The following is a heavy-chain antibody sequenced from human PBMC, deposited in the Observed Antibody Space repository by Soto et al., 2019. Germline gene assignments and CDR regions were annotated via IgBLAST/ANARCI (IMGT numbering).Heavy chain of an antibody. CDR1: GFTFSSYA. Sequence: GGSLRLPWAASGFTFSSYAMSWVRQAPGKGLEWVSAISGSGGSTYYADSVKGRFTISRDNSKNTLYLQMNSLRAEDTAVYYCAKEPGLYCTNGVCYPFDYWGQGTLVTVSS. J-gene: IGHJ4*02. CDR3: AKEPGLYCTNGVCYPFDY. D-gene: IGHD2-8*01. CDR2: ISGSGGST. V-gene: IGHV3-23*01.